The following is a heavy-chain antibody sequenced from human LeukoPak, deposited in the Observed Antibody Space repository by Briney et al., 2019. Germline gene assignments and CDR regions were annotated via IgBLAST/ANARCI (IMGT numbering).Heavy chain of an antibody. CDR2: FDGNADGT. CDR1: GFTFSRFG. Sequence: GGFLRLSCVTSGFTFSRFGMTWVRQPPGKGLEWVASFDGNADGTYYADSVKGRCTISRDNSKNTLYLQMSSLRAEDTAIYYCAKPRIIGLGWAQFDYWGQGSLVTASS. CDR3: AKPRIIGLGWAQFDY. V-gene: IGHV3-23*01. D-gene: IGHD2-15*01. J-gene: IGHJ4*02.